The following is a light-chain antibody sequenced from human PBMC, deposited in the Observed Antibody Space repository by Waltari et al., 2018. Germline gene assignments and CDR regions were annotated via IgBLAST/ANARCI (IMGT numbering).Light chain of an antibody. CDR3: QQYSRYGT. Sequence: DIQMTQSPSTLSASVGDRVTITCRASQSINNWLAWYQQKPGQAPTLLIYKASTLQSGVPSRFGGSGSGADFTLTISSLQPDDFATYYCQQYSRYGTFGQGTKVEIK. J-gene: IGKJ1*01. V-gene: IGKV1-5*03. CDR1: QSINNW. CDR2: KAS.